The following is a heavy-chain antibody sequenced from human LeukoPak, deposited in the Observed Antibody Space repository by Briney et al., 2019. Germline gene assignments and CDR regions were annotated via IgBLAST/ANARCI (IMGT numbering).Heavy chain of an antibody. D-gene: IGHD6-13*01. CDR3: TRGYSSSWYEWELQTH. V-gene: IGHV3-73*01. CDR2: IRSKANSYAT. J-gene: IGHJ4*02. CDR1: GFTFSGSA. Sequence: PGGSLRLSCAASGFTFSGSAMHWVRQASGKGLEWVGRIRSKANSYATAYAASVKGRFTISRDDSKNTAYLQMNSLKTEDTAVYYCTRGYSSSWYEWELQTHWGQGTLVTVSS.